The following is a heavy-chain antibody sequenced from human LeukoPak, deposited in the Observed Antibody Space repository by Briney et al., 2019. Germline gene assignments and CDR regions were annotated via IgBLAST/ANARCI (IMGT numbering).Heavy chain of an antibody. CDR1: GYTLTELS. D-gene: IGHD6-19*01. V-gene: IGHV1-24*01. J-gene: IGHJ4*02. Sequence: ASVTVSCKVSGYTLTELSMHWVRQAPGKGLEWMGGFDPEDGETIYAQKFQGRVTMTEDTSTDTAYMELSSLRSEDTAVYYCATPTHPDSSGWPFDYWGQGTLVTVSS. CDR3: ATPTHPDSSGWPFDY. CDR2: FDPEDGET.